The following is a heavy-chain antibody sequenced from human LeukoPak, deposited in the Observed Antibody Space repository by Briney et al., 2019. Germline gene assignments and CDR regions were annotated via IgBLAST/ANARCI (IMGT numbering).Heavy chain of an antibody. D-gene: IGHD1-1*01. CDR1: GGSISSGGYS. V-gene: IGHV4-30-2*01. CDR3: ARFPNVDNAFDI. J-gene: IGHJ3*02. Sequence: SETLSLTCAVSGGSISSGGYSWSWIRQPPGKGLERIGYIYHSGSTYYNPSLKSRVTISVDRSKNQFSLKLSSVTAADTAVYYCARFPNVDNAFDIWGQGTMVTVSS. CDR2: IYHSGST.